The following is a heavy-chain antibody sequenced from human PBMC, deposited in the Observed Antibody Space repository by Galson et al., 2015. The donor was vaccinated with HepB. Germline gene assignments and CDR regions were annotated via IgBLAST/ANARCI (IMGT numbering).Heavy chain of an antibody. Sequence: MSWVRQAPGKGLEWVSVIYSGGSTYYADSVKGRFTISRDNSKNTLYLQMNSLRAEDTAVYYCARSSYYYDSSGPQDYWGQGTLVTVSS. CDR2: IYSGGST. D-gene: IGHD3-22*01. J-gene: IGHJ4*02. V-gene: IGHV3-66*01. CDR3: ARSSYYYDSSGPQDY.